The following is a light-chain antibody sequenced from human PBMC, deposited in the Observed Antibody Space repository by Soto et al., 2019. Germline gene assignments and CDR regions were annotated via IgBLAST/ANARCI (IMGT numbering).Light chain of an antibody. J-gene: IGKJ1*01. CDR3: QHYGSSPPWT. CDR1: QSVSSSY. V-gene: IGKV3-20*01. Sequence: EIVLTQSPGTLSLSPGERATLSCRASQSVSSSYLAWYRQKPGQTPRLLIYGASNRATGIPDRFSGSGSGTDFTLTISRLEPEDFAVYYCQHYGSSPPWTFGQGTKVDFK. CDR2: GAS.